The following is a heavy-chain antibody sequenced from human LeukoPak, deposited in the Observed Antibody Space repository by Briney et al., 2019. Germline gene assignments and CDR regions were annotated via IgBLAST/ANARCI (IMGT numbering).Heavy chain of an antibody. CDR1: GDSVSSNSAA. V-gene: IGHV6-1*01. J-gene: IGHJ5*02. CDR2: TYYRSKWYN. CDR3: ARDRRSSGWPPYNWFDP. D-gene: IGHD6-19*01. Sequence: SQTLSLTCAISGDSVSSNSAAWKWIRQSPSRGLEWLGRTYYRSKWYNDYAVSVKSRITINPDTSKNQFSLQLNSVTPEDTAVYYCARDRRSSGWPPYNWFDPWGQGTLVTVSS.